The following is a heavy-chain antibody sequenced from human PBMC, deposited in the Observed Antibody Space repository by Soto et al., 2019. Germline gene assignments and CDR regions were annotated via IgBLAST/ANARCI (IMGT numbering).Heavy chain of an antibody. CDR1: GGSISSGDYY. CDR3: ARGLYYDYVWGSYRGYYYGMDV. D-gene: IGHD3-16*02. J-gene: IGHJ6*02. V-gene: IGHV4-39*07. CDR2: INHSGST. Sequence: SETLSLTCTVSGGSISSGDYYWSWIRQPPGKGLEWIGEINHSGSTNYNPSLKSRVTISVDTSKNQFSLKLSSVTAADTAVYYCARGLYYDYVWGSYRGYYYGMDVWGQGTTVTVSS.